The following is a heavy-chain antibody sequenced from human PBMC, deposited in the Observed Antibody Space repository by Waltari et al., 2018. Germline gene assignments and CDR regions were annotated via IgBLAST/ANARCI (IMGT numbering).Heavy chain of an antibody. CDR3: TRHDSGFDY. J-gene: IGHJ4*02. V-gene: IGHV3-73*01. D-gene: IGHD1-1*01. CDR2: IRSKANSDAT. Sequence: EVQLVESGGGFVQPGGSLKLSCAASGFTFSGSAMHWVRQASGKGLEWVGRIRSKANSDATAYAASLKGRFTISRDDSKSTAYLQMNSLKTEDTAVYYCTRHDSGFDYWGQGTLVTVSS. CDR1: GFTFSGSA.